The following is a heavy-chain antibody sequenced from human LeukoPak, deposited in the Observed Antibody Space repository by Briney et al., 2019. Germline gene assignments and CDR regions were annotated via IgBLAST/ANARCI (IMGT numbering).Heavy chain of an antibody. Sequence: GGSLRLSCAASGFTFSDYYMTWISQAPGKRLEWVSYISSSGSTTYYADSVKGRFTVSRDNAKNSLYLQMNSLRAEDTAVYYCTSSAAYYSYGGQRTLVTVSS. J-gene: IGHJ4*02. D-gene: IGHD4/OR15-4a*01. V-gene: IGHV3-11*01. CDR1: GFTFSDYY. CDR2: ISSSGSTT. CDR3: TSSAAYYSY.